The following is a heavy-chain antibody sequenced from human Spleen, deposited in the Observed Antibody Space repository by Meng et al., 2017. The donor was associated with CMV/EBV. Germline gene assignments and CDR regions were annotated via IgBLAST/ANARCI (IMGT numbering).Heavy chain of an antibody. CDR1: GYTFTDYY. Sequence: ASVKVSCKASGYTFTDYYIHWVRQAPGQGPEWMGLINPNTGGTNYAQKFQGRVTMTRDTSVSTAYMELSRLRSDDTAVYYCAFQLCSSGDVLEWFGELLSRNAFDIWGQGTLVTVSS. CDR2: INPNTGGT. V-gene: IGHV1-2*02. J-gene: IGHJ3*02. D-gene: IGHD3-10*01. CDR3: AFQLCSSGDVLEWFGELLSRNAFDI.